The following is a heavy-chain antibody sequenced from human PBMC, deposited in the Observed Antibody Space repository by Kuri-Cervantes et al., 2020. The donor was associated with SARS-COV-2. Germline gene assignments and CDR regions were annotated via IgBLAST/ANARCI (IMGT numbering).Heavy chain of an antibody. V-gene: IGHV3-30*03. Sequence: GGSLRLSCAASGFTFSNFGMHWVRQTPGKGLEWVAIISYNGRNKYFADSVKGRLTISRDNSKNTLYLQMNSLRAEDTAVYYCARDLGLVHPFDIWGQGTMVTVSS. CDR1: GFTFSNFG. CDR2: ISYNGRNK. D-gene: IGHD3/OR15-3a*01. CDR3: ARDLGLVHPFDI. J-gene: IGHJ3*02.